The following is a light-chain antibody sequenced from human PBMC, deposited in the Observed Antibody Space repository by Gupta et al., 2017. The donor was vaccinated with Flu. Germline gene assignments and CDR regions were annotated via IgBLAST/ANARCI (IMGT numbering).Light chain of an antibody. CDR1: SGDVGGFNY. CDR2: GVN. J-gene: IGLJ2*01. V-gene: IGLV2-8*01. Sequence: QSALTQPPSASGSPGQSVTISCTGTSGDVGGFNYVSWYQQHPGKAPKLMIYGVNKRPSGVPDRFSGSRSANTASLTVSELQADDEADYFCSSYAGSNTLVFGGGTRLTVL. CDR3: SSYAGSNTLV.